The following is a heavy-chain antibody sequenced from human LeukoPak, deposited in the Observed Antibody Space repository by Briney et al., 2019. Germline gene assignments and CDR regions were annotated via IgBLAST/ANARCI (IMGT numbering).Heavy chain of an antibody. CDR1: GFTFSSYA. CDR3: ARDRRGLYDFWSGYHGMDV. CDR2: IPYDGSNK. V-gene: IGHV3-30-3*01. D-gene: IGHD3-3*01. J-gene: IGHJ6*02. Sequence: GGSLRLSCAASGFTFSSYAMHWVRQAPGKGLEWVAVIPYDGSNKYYADSVKGRFTISRDNSKNTLYLQMNSLRAEDTAVYYCARDRRGLYDFWSGYHGMDVWGQGTTVTVSS.